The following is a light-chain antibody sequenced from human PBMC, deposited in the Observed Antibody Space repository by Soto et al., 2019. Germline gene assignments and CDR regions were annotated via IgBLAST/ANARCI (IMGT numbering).Light chain of an antibody. CDR2: KAS. CDR1: QSISSW. CDR3: QQYNSYPGT. Sequence: DIQMTQSPSTLSASVGDRVTITCRASQSISSWLAWYHQKPGKAPKLLIYKASSLESGVPSRFSGSGSGTEFTLTISSLQPDDFATYYCQQYNSYPGTFGQGTKVEIK. J-gene: IGKJ1*01. V-gene: IGKV1-5*03.